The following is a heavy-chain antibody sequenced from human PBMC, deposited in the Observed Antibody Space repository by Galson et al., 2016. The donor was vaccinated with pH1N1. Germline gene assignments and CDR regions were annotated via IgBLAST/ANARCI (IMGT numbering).Heavy chain of an antibody. CDR3: VRAYDDSSPRNWFDP. J-gene: IGHJ5*02. D-gene: IGHD3-22*01. V-gene: IGHV4-31*03. CDR1: GGSISSGGYY. Sequence: TLSLTCTVSGGSISSGGYYWSWIRQHPGKGLEWIGYIYYSGSTYYNPSLKSRVIISVDTSKNQFSLNLSSVTAADTAVYYYVRAYDDSSPRNWFDPWGQGTLVTVSS. CDR2: IYYSGST.